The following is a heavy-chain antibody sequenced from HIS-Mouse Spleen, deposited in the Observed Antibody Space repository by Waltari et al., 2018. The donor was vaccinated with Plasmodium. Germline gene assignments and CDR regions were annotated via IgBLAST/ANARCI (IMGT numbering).Heavy chain of an antibody. J-gene: IGHJ2*01. V-gene: IGHV3-7*01. D-gene: IGHD6-13*01. CDR3: ASSWYWYFDL. Sequence: EVQLVASGGGLVQPGGSLRLSCSASGFPFRSCWMSWVRQAPGKGLEWVANIKQDGSEKYYVDSVKGRFTISRDNAKNSLYLQMNSLRAEDTAVYYCASSWYWYFDLWGRGTLVTVSS. CDR2: IKQDGSEK. CDR1: GFPFRSCW.